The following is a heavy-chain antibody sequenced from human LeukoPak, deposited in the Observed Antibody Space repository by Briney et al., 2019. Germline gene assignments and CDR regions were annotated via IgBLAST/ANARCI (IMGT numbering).Heavy chain of an antibody. CDR2: IYYSGST. V-gene: IGHV4-30-4*08. CDR3: ARVGIVVVPAAIWANWFDP. Sequence: PSETLSLTCTVSGGSISSGDYYWSWIRHPPGKGLEWIGYIYYSGSTYYNPSLKSRVTISVDTSKNQFSLKLSSVTAADTAVYYCARVGIVVVPAAIWANWFDPWGQGTLVTVSS. J-gene: IGHJ5*02. D-gene: IGHD2-2*02. CDR1: GGSISSGDYY.